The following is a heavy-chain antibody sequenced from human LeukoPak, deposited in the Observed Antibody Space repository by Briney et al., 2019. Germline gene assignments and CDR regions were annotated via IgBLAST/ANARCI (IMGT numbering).Heavy chain of an antibody. CDR2: ISYDGSNK. CDR1: GFTFSSYA. J-gene: IGHJ4*02. D-gene: IGHD3-3*01. CDR3: ARDVPDFWSGYYEGGDY. V-gene: IGHV3-30-3*01. Sequence: GGSLRLSCAASGFTFSSYAMHWVRQAPGKGLEWVAVISYDGSNKYYADSVKGRFTISRDNSKNTLYLQMNSLRAEDTAVYYCARDVPDFWSGYYEGGDYWGQGTLVTVSS.